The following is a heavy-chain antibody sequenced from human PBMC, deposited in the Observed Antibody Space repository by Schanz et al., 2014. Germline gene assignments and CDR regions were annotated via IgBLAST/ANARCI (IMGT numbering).Heavy chain of an antibody. V-gene: IGHV1-18*01. CDR1: GYAFTTYG. J-gene: IGHJ4*02. CDR2: ISAYTNNT. Sequence: QVQLVQSGAEVKKPGASVRVSCKVSGYAFTTYGISWVRQAPGQGPEFMGWISAYTNNTNYAQKVQGRVTMTTDTSTGTAYMELRSLRSDDTAVYYCARGRTFDYWGQGTLVTVSS. CDR3: ARGRTFDY.